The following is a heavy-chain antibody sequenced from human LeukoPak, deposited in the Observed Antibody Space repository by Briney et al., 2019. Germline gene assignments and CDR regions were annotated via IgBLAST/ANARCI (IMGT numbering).Heavy chain of an antibody. J-gene: IGHJ6*03. Sequence: SETLSLTCAVYGGSFSNYCWSWIRQPPGKGLEWIGEINDSGTINYNPSLMSRVTISVDKSKNQFSLKLSSVTAADTAVYYCARRWNYGRNYYIDVWGKGATVSVSS. CDR3: ARRWNYGRNYYIDV. CDR2: INDSGTI. D-gene: IGHD1-7*01. V-gene: IGHV4-34*01. CDR1: GGSFSNYC.